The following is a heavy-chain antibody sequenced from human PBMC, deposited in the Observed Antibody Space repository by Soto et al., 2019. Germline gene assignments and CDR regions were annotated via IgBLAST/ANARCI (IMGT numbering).Heavy chain of an antibody. CDR2: IYYSGTT. CDR1: GGSVSDKTYY. J-gene: IGHJ4*02. V-gene: IGHV4-61*01. CDR3: ARTTAVPNTLRSRYYFDY. D-gene: IGHD4-17*01. Sequence: SSETLSLTCSVSGGSVSDKTYYWSWIRQSPGKGLEWIGYIYYSGTTNYNPSLKSRVTISVDTSKNQFTLRLDSVTAADTALYYCARTTAVPNTLRSRYYFDYWGQGPPVTVSS.